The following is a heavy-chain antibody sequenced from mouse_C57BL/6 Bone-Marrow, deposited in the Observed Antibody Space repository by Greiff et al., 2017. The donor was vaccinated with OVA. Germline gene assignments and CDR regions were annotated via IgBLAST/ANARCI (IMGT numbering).Heavy chain of an antibody. CDR2: IYPGSGNP. CDR3: ARGVGSFAY. CDR1: GYTFTDYY. J-gene: IGHJ3*01. D-gene: IGHD1-1*01. V-gene: IGHV1-76*01. Sequence: VQLQQSGAELVRPGASVKLSCKASGYTFTDYYINWLKQRPGQGLEWIARIYPGSGNPYYNEKFKGKVTLTAEKSSSTAYMQLSSLTSEDSAVYFCARGVGSFAYWGQGTLVTVSA.